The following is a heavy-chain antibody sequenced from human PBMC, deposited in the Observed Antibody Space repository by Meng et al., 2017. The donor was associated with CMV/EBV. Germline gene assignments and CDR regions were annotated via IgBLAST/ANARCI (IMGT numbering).Heavy chain of an antibody. CDR2: IYHSGST. CDR3: ARGMSDFWSGYLDY. D-gene: IGHD3-3*01. CDR1: GGSISSSNW. Sequence: SETLSLTCAVSGGSISSSNWWSWVRQPPGKGLEWIGEIYHSGSTNYNPSLKSRVTISVDKSKNQFSLKLSSVTAADTAVYYCARGMSDFWSGYLDYWGQGTLVIVSS. J-gene: IGHJ4*02. V-gene: IGHV4-4*02.